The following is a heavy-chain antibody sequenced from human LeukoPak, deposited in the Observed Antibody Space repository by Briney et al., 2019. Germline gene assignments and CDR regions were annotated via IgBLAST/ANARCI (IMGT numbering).Heavy chain of an antibody. CDR2: INHSGST. CDR3: ARIIAVAPDYYYYYMDV. D-gene: IGHD6-19*01. Sequence: SETLSLTCAVYGGSFSGYYWSWIRQPPGKGLEWIGEINHSGSTNYNPSLKSRVTISVDTSKNQFFLKLSSVTAADTAVYYCARIIAVAPDYYYYYMDVWGKGTTVTVSS. V-gene: IGHV4-34*01. CDR1: GGSFSGYY. J-gene: IGHJ6*03.